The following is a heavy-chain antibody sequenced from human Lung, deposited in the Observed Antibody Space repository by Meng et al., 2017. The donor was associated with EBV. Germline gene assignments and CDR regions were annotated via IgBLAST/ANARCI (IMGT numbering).Heavy chain of an antibody. J-gene: IGHJ4*02. CDR3: VRANLGSADY. CDR1: GYTFTGYY. D-gene: IGHD7-27*01. CDR2: ITPSSGGT. V-gene: IGHV1-2*06. Sequence: QVQVVQSGAEEKKPGGSVKVSCKASGYTFTGYYMHWLRQAPGQGLEWVGRITPSSGGTTYAQKFQGRVTMTRDTSISTAYMELSSLRSDDAAIYYCVRANLGSADYWGQGTLVTVSS.